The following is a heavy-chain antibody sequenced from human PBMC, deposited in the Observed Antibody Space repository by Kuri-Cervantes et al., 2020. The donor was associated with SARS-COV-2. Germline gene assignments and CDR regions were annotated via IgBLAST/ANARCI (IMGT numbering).Heavy chain of an antibody. Sequence: KVSCKGSGYSFSTSWMHWVRQMPGKGLEWMGRIDPSDSYTDYRPSLQGHVTISADKSISTAYLQWSSLRASDTAVYFCARHAPPTGIVVVPAAIYYGMDVWGQGTTVTVSS. CDR3: ARHAPPTGIVVVPAAIYYGMDV. D-gene: IGHD2-2*01. V-gene: IGHV5-10-1*01. CDR2: IDPSDSYT. J-gene: IGHJ6*02. CDR1: GYSFSTSW.